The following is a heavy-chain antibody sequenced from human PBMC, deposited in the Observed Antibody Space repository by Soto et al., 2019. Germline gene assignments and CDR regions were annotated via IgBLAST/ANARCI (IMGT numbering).Heavy chain of an antibody. CDR2: IWFDGSKT. CDR3: ARDIGFRGVDLDY. V-gene: IGHV3-33*01. J-gene: IGHJ4*02. Sequence: GGSLRLSCAASGFTFSRFGMHWVRKTPGEGLEWVAVIWFDGSKTYYADSVKGRFTVSRDDSKNTLYLQMNSLRVEDTAMYYCARDIGFRGVDLDYWGQGTQVTVSS. CDR1: GFTFSRFG. D-gene: IGHD3-10*01.